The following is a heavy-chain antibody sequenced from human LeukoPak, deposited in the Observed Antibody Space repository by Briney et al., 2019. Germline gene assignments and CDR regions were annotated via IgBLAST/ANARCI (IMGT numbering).Heavy chain of an antibody. D-gene: IGHD2-15*01. CDR1: GCTFSSYW. CDR3: ASPYCSGGSCYRTYYYYYGMDV. V-gene: IGHV3-74*01. Sequence: GGSLRLSCAASGCTFSSYWMHWVRQAPGKGLVWVSRINSDGSSTSYADSVKGRFTISRDNAKNTLYLQMNSLRAEDTAVYYCASPYCSGGSCYRTYYYYYGMDVWGQGTTVTVSS. J-gene: IGHJ6*02. CDR2: INSDGSST.